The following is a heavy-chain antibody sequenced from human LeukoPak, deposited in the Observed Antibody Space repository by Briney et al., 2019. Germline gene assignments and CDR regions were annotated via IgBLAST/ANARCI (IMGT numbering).Heavy chain of an antibody. V-gene: IGHV3-21*01. D-gene: IGHD3-3*01. Sequence: GGSLRLSCAASGFTFSSYSMNWVRQAPGKGLEWVSSISSSSSYIYYADSVKGRFTISRDNAKNSLYLQMNSLRAEDTAVYYCARDGTYDFWSGSLYYMDVWGKGTTVTVSS. CDR2: ISSSSSYI. CDR1: GFTFSSYS. CDR3: ARDGTYDFWSGSLYYMDV. J-gene: IGHJ6*03.